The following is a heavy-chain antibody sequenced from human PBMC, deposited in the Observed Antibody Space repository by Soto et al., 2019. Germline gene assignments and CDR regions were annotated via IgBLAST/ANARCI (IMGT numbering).Heavy chain of an antibody. CDR2: IIPKFGTT. CDR1: GGSFSTYG. D-gene: IGHD6-19*01. V-gene: IGHV1-69*05. Sequence: SVKVSCKASGGSFSTYGINWVRLAPGQGLEWMGGIIPKFGTTNYAQKLQGRVTMTTDTSTSTAYMELRSLRSDDTAVYYCARDPLFIAVAGTKDYWGQGTLVTVSS. J-gene: IGHJ4*02. CDR3: ARDPLFIAVAGTKDY.